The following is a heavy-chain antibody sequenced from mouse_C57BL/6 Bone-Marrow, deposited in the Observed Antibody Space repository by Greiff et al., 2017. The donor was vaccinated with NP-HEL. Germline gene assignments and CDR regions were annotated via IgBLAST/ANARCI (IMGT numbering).Heavy chain of an antibody. CDR2: IVPNSGGT. Sequence: QVQLQQPGAELVKPGASGKLSGKASAYTFTSYWRHGVKKRPGRGLEGIGRIVPNSGGTKYNEKFTSKATLTVDKPSSTAYMQLSSLTSEDSAVYYCARYGGTYGSGRAMDYWGQGTSVTVSS. J-gene: IGHJ4*01. D-gene: IGHD1-1*01. V-gene: IGHV1-72*01. CDR1: AYTFTSYW. CDR3: ARYGGTYGSGRAMDY.